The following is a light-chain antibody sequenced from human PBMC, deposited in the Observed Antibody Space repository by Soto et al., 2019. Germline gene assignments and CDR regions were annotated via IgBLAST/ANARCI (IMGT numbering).Light chain of an antibody. V-gene: IGLV3-21*02. CDR3: QVWDSSSDHPVV. J-gene: IGLJ2*01. CDR1: NIGSKS. Sequence: SYELTQPPSVSVAPGQTARITCGGNNIGSKSVHWYQQKPGQAPVLVVYDDSGRPSGIPERFSGSNSGNTATLTISRVEAGDEAEYFCQVWDSSSDHPVVFGGGTKVTVL. CDR2: DDS.